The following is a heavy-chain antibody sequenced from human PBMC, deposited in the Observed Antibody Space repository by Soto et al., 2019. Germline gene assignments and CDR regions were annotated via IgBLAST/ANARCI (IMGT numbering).Heavy chain of an antibody. Sequence: EVQLLESGGGLVQPGGSLRLSCAASGFTFSSYAMTWVRQAPGKGLEWVSALSGKSRNIFLADSVKGRFTISRDNSKNTLYLQMNSLRAEDTAMYYCAKASTVSWGVFDYWGQGALITVSS. CDR2: LSGKSRNI. CDR1: GFTFSSYA. V-gene: IGHV3-23*01. CDR3: AKASTVSWGVFDY. J-gene: IGHJ4*02. D-gene: IGHD6-13*01.